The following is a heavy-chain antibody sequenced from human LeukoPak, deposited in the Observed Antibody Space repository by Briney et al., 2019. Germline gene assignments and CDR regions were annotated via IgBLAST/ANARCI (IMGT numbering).Heavy chain of an antibody. D-gene: IGHD3-9*01. CDR3: AREKEYYDILTGYYTYWFDP. J-gene: IGHJ5*02. CDR2: IYYSGST. Sequence: PSGTLSLTCAVSGGSISSSNWWSWVRQPPGKGLEWIGYIYYSGSTNYNPSLKSRVTISVDTSKNQFSLKLSSVTAADTAVYYCAREKEYYDILTGYYTYWFDPWGQGTLVTVSS. V-gene: IGHV4-4*02. CDR1: GGSISSSNW.